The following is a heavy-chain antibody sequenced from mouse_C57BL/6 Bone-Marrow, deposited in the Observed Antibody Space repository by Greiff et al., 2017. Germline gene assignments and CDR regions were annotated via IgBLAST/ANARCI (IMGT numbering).Heavy chain of an antibody. CDR3: ASAYDHDDYTMDY. J-gene: IGHJ4*01. CDR2: MNPNGGSP. V-gene: IGHV1-64*01. D-gene: IGHD2-4*01. CDR1: GYTFTNYW. Sequence: QVQLQQPGAELVKPGASVKLSCQASGYTFTNYWMPWVKQRPGKGLEWIGMMNPNGGSPDYNEKFKSEATLSVDKSSRTAYMERSSLTSEDSAVYYCASAYDHDDYTMDYWGQGTSVTVSS.